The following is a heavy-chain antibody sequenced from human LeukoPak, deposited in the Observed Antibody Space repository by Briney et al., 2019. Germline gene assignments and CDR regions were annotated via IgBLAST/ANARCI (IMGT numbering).Heavy chain of an antibody. CDR3: ATEIVGAPFY. Sequence: PGGSLRLSCAASGFTFSNYAMSWVRQAPGRGLEWVSTISDYTGSTYYADSVKGRFTISRDNSKNTLYLQMNSLRAEDTAVYYCATEIVGAPFYWGQGTLVTVSS. CDR1: GFTFSNYA. J-gene: IGHJ4*02. CDR2: ISDYTGST. D-gene: IGHD1-26*01. V-gene: IGHV3-23*01.